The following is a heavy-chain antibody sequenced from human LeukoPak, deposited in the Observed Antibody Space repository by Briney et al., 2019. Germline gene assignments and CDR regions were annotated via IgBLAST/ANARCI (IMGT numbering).Heavy chain of an antibody. J-gene: IGHJ4*02. D-gene: IGHD3-22*01. CDR2: IRSKAYGGTT. V-gene: IGHV3-49*03. Sequence: PGGSLRLSCTASGFTFGDYAMSWFRQAPGKGLEWVGFIRSKAYGGTTEYAASVKGRFTISRDDSKSIVYLQMNSLKTEDTAVYYCTRMDYYDSSGYYSDFDYWGQGTLVTVSS. CDR3: TRMDYYDSSGYYSDFDY. CDR1: GFTFGDYA.